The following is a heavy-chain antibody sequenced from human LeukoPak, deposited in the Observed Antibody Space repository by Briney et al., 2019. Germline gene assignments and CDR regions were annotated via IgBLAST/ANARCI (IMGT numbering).Heavy chain of an antibody. CDR1: GGSISSSIYF. D-gene: IGHD1-7*01. J-gene: IGHJ4*02. CDR2: IYYSGST. CDR3: ARDPKYNWNYRGVEGIDY. V-gene: IGHV4-39*07. Sequence: SETLSLTCTVSGGSISSSIYFWGWIRQPPGKGLEWIGSIYYSGSTYYNPSLKSRVTISVDTSTNQFSLKLSSVTAADTAVYYCARDPKYNWNYRGVEGIDYWGQGTLVTVSS.